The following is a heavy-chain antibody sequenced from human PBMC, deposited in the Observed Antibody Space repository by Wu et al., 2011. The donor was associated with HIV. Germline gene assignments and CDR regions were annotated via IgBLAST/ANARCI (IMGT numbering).Heavy chain of an antibody. D-gene: IGHD3-10*01. CDR2: IVPIFGTA. CDR1: GGTFHDYA. J-gene: IGHJ4*02. Sequence: QLVQSGAEVKTPGSAVKVSCEASGGTFHDYAINWVRQAPGQGLEWMGRIVPIFGTANYAQKFQGRVTITADKSTSTAYMELSSLRSEDTAVYYCARDLGYGSGSYSYNFDYWAREPWSPSPQ. CDR3: ARDLGYGSGSYSYNFDY. V-gene: IGHV1-69*14.